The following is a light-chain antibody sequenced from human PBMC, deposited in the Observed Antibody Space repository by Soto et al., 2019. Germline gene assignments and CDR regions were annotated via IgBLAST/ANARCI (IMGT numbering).Light chain of an antibody. Sequence: QSVLTQPASVSGSPGQSITVSCTGISSNVGDSTFVSWYQQPPAKAPRLIISDVNHRPSGGSPRFSGYKSGNTASLTISGLQDEDEAHYFCTSYRRGPLYVFGNGTKLTVL. CDR1: SSNVGDSTF. CDR3: TSYRRGPLYV. V-gene: IGLV2-14*03. CDR2: DVN. J-gene: IGLJ1*01.